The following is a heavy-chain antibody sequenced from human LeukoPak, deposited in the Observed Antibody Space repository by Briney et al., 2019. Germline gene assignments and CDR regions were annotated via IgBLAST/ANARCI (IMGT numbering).Heavy chain of an antibody. J-gene: IGHJ6*02. CDR2: ISSSGSTI. V-gene: IGHV3-48*04. CDR3: ARNLRVVVPAATNYYYYGMDV. CDR1: GFTFSSYG. D-gene: IGHD2-2*01. Sequence: PGGSLRLSCAASGFTFSSYGMHWVRQAPGKGLEWVSYISSSGSTIYYADSVKGRFTISRDNAKNSLYLQMNSLRAEDTAVYYCARNLRVVVPAATNYYYYGMDVWGQGTTVTVSS.